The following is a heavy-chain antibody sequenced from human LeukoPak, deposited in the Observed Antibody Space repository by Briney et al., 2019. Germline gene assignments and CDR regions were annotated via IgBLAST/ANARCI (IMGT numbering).Heavy chain of an antibody. Sequence: PGRSLRLSCAASGFTFSSYVMHWVRQAPGKGLEWVAVISYDGSNKYYADSVKGRFTISRDNSKNTLYLQMNSLRAEDTAVYYCAKDRRGLEGALDIWGQGTMVTVSS. CDR2: ISYDGSNK. J-gene: IGHJ3*02. CDR1: GFTFSSYV. CDR3: AKDRRGLEGALDI. V-gene: IGHV3-30*18.